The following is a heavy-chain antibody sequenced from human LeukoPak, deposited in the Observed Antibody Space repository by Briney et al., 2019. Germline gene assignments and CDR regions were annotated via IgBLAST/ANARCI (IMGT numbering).Heavy chain of an antibody. V-gene: IGHV4-39*07. D-gene: IGHD2-15*01. CDR1: GGSIRSGRHH. J-gene: IGHJ6*03. CDR2: LDESGRP. Sequence: PSETLSLTYSVSGGSIRSGRHHWAWVRQPPGKGLEFIGSLDESGRPYYNAPLKSRVTISEDSSGKQFSLNLSSVTAADTAVYFCARDLGGYPFFMDVWGRGTTVIVSS. CDR3: ARDLGGYPFFMDV.